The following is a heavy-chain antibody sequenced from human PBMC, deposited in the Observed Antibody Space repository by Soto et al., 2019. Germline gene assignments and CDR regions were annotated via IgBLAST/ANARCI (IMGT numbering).Heavy chain of an antibody. CDR2: ISATGITP. CDR3: AKDPGTSGYSHFGY. CDR1: GFTFNNYA. V-gene: IGHV3-23*01. J-gene: IGHJ4*02. Sequence: PGGSLRLSCAASGFTFNNYAMSWVRQAPGKGLEWVSAISATGITPYYAHSVRGRFTISRDNSKNILYLQMNSLRAEDTAVYYCAKDPGTSGYSHFGYWGQGTLVTVSS. D-gene: IGHD3-22*01.